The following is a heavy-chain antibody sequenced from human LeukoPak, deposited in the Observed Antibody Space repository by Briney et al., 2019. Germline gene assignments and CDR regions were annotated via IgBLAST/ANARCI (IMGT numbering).Heavy chain of an antibody. V-gene: IGHV4-30-2*01. J-gene: IGHJ6*02. D-gene: IGHD5-24*01. CDR1: GGSISSGGYS. CDR3: AGGGGDGYSLHYYYGMDV. Sequence: SSETLSLTCAVSGGSISSGGYSWSWIRQPPGKGLEWIGYIYHSGSTYYNPSLKSRVTISVDRSKNQFSLKLSSVTAADTAVYYCAGGGGDGYSLHYYYGMDVWGQGTTVTVSS. CDR2: IYHSGST.